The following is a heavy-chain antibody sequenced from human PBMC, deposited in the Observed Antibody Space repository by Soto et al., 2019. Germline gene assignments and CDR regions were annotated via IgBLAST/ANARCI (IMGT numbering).Heavy chain of an antibody. CDR2: IVVGSGNT. CDR1: GFTFTSSA. D-gene: IGHD3-22*01. CDR3: ADDSSGYYYFDY. V-gene: IGHV1-58*01. J-gene: IGHJ4*02. Sequence: VASVKVSCKASGFTFTSSAVQWVRQARGQRLEWIGWIVVGSGNTNYAQKFQERVTITRDMSTSTAYMELSSLRSEDTAVYYCADDSSGYYYFDYWGQGTLVTVSS.